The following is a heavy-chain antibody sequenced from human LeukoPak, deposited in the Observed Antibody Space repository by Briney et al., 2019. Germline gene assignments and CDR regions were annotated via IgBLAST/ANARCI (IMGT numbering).Heavy chain of an antibody. Sequence: SETLSLTCTVSGASNKTFYGSWIGQPAGKGLEWIGRISPSGSTNYNPSLKSRVTMSVDSSKNQFSLNLRSVTAADTAVYYCARVAGSVEDVWGRGTGISVSS. CDR3: ARVAGSVEDV. CDR1: GASNKTFY. CDR2: ISPSGST. V-gene: IGHV4-4*07. J-gene: IGHJ6*02. D-gene: IGHD6-19*01.